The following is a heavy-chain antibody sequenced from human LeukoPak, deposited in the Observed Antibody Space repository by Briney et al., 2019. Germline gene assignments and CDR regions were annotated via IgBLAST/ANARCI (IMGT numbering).Heavy chain of an antibody. Sequence: PGGSLRLSCAASGFTFSSYSMNWVRQAPGKGLEWVSYISSSSSTIYYADSVKGRFTISRDNAKNSLYLQMNGLRAEDTAVYYCARSGPRITIFGVVPSYDYWGQGTLVTVSS. V-gene: IGHV3-48*04. CDR3: ARSGPRITIFGVVPSYDY. CDR2: ISSSSSTI. J-gene: IGHJ4*02. CDR1: GFTFSSYS. D-gene: IGHD3-3*01.